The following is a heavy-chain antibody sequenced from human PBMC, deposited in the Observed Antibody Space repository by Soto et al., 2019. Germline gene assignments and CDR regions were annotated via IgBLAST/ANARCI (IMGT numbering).Heavy chain of an antibody. CDR1: GYTFTSYG. D-gene: IGHD2-21*01. V-gene: IGHV1-18*01. J-gene: IGHJ5*02. CDR3: ARHNSPGPNWVDP. Sequence: QVQLVQSGAEVKKPGASVKVSCKAAGYTFTSYGISWVRRAPGQGLEWMGWISAYDGKTNCAQKLQGRVTMTTDTSTSTAYRHLRCMRSDETAVYYCARHNSPGPNWVDPWGQGTLVTVSS. CDR2: ISAYDGKT.